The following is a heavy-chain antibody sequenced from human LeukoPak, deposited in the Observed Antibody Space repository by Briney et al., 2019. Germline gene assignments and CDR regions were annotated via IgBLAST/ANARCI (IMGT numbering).Heavy chain of an antibody. Sequence: PGGSLRLSCAASGFTFSSYGMHWVRQPPGKGLEWIGGIDYSGSTYHNPSLKGRITISVDTSKNQFSLKLSSVTAADTAVYYCARDSRYCSGGNCHLRFDYWGQGILVTVSS. CDR2: IDYSGST. D-gene: IGHD2-15*01. J-gene: IGHJ4*02. V-gene: IGHV4-39*07. CDR3: ARDSRYCSGGNCHLRFDY. CDR1: GFTFSSYG.